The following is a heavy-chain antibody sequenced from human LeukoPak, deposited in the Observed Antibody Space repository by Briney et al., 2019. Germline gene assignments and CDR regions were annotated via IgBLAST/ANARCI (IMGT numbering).Heavy chain of an antibody. CDR1: GFTFSRYW. V-gene: IGHV3-74*03. J-gene: IGHJ4*02. Sequence: GGSLRLSCVASGFTFSRYWMHWVRQAPGKGLVWVSRINSDGSSITYADSVKGRFTISRDNAKNTLYLQMTSLRVEDTAVYYCASKTTMSDYWGQGTLVTVSS. D-gene: IGHD3-22*01. CDR2: INSDGSSI. CDR3: ASKTTMSDY.